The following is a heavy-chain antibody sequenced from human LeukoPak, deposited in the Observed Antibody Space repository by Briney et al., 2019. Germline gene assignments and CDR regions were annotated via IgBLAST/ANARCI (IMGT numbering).Heavy chain of an antibody. D-gene: IGHD5-24*01. CDR1: GFTFSSYG. Sequence: GRSLRLSCAASGFTFSSYGMHWVRQAPGKGLEWVAVIWYDGSNKYCADSVKGRFTISRDNSKNTLYLQMNSLRAEDTAVYYCAGDDAEMATIGEIWGQGTMVTVSS. CDR3: AGDDAEMATIGEI. J-gene: IGHJ3*02. CDR2: IWYDGSNK. V-gene: IGHV3-33*01.